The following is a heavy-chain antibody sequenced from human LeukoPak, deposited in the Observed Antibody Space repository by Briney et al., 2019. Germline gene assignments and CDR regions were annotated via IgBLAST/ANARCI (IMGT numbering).Heavy chain of an antibody. CDR3: ARDRGYYDSSERYYYYYMDV. Sequence: PGGSLRLSCAASGFTVSSNYMSWVRQAPGKGLEWVSVIYSGGSTYYADSVKGRFTISRDNSKSTLYLQMNSLRAEDTAVYYCARDRGYYDSSERYYYYYMDVWGKGTTVTVSS. V-gene: IGHV3-53*01. D-gene: IGHD3-22*01. CDR2: IYSGGST. J-gene: IGHJ6*03. CDR1: GFTVSSNY.